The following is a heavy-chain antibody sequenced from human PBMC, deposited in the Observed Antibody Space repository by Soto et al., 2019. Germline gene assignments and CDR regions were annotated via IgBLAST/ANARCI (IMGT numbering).Heavy chain of an antibody. CDR2: INAGNGNT. J-gene: IGHJ6*02. Sequence: ASVKVSCKASGYTFTSYAMHWVRQAPGQRLEWMGWINAGNGNTKYSQKFQGRVTITRDTSASTAYMELSSLRSEDTAVYYCARDLVDTAMDYYYYYGMDVWGQGTTVTVSS. CDR3: ARDLVDTAMDYYYYYGMDV. D-gene: IGHD5-18*01. CDR1: GYTFTSYA. V-gene: IGHV1-3*01.